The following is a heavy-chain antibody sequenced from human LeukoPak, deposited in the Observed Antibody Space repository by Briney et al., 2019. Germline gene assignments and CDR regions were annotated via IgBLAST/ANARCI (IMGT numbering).Heavy chain of an antibody. J-gene: IGHJ3*02. D-gene: IGHD3-3*01. CDR2: ISSSSSYI. Sequence: GGSLRLSCAASGFTFSSYSMNRVRQAPGKGLEWVSSISSSSSYIYYADSVKGRFTISRDNAKNSLYLQMNSLRAEDTAVYYCARARSGHAFDIWGQGTMVTVSS. CDR3: ARARSGHAFDI. CDR1: GFTFSSYS. V-gene: IGHV3-21*01.